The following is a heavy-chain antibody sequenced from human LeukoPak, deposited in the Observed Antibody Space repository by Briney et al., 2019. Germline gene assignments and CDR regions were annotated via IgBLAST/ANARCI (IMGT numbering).Heavy chain of an antibody. CDR3: ARDLVVVTAIPYYFDY. J-gene: IGHJ4*02. CDR2: ISSSSSYI. D-gene: IGHD2-21*02. CDR1: GFTLSSYS. Sequence: PGGSLRLSCAASGFTLSSYSMNWVRQAPGKGLEWVSSISSSSSYIYYADSVKGRFTISRDNAKNSLYLQMNSLRAEDTAVYYCARDLVVVTAIPYYFDYWGQGTLVTVSS. V-gene: IGHV3-21*01.